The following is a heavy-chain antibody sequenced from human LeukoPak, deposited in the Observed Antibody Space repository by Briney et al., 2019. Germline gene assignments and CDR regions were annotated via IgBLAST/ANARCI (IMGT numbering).Heavy chain of an antibody. CDR2: ISYDGSNK. V-gene: IGHV3-30-3*01. CDR1: GFTFSSYA. CDR3: AREYQLLRAFDY. J-gene: IGHJ4*02. Sequence: GGSLRLSCAASGFTFSSYAMHWVRQAPGKGLEWVAVISYDGSNKYYADSVKGRFTISRDNSKNTLYLQMNSLRAEDTAVYYCAREYQLLRAFDYWGQGNLVTVSS. D-gene: IGHD2-2*01.